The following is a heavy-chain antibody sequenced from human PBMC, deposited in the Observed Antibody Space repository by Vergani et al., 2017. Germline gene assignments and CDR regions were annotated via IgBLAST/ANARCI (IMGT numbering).Heavy chain of an antibody. CDR2: IYYSGST. CDR1: GGSISSSSYY. D-gene: IGHD3-10*01. CDR3: ARDGRGVRGVIIGTWFDP. V-gene: IGHV4-39*07. Sequence: QLQLQESGPGLVKPSETLSLTCTVSGGSISSSSYYWGWIRQPPEKGLEWIGSIYYSGSTYYNPSLKSRVTISVDTSKNQFSLKLSSVTAADTAVYYCARDGRGVRGVIIGTWFDPWGQGTLVTVSS. J-gene: IGHJ5*02.